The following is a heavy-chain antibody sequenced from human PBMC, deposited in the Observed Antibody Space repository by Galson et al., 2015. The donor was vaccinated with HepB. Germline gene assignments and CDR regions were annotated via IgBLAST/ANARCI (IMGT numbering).Heavy chain of an antibody. CDR1: GYRFTNYW. CDR2: IHPGDSDT. D-gene: IGHD3-3*01. Sequence: QSGAEVKKPGESLKISCKGSGYRFTNYWIGWVRQMPGKALEWLGIIHPGDSDTRYSPSFQGQVTISVDKSINAAYLQWSSLKASDTAIYYCAGQGGFRGSGYSDGFDMWGQGTMVTVSS. V-gene: IGHV5-51*01. J-gene: IGHJ3*02. CDR3: AGQGGFRGSGYSDGFDM.